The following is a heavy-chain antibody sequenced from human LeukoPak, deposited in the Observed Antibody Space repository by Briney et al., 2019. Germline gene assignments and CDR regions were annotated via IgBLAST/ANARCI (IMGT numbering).Heavy chain of an antibody. CDR1: GFTFSSYW. V-gene: IGHV3-7*01. Sequence: GGSLRLSCAASGFTFSSYWMSWVRQAPGKGLEWVANIKQDGSEKYYVDSVKGRFTISRDNAKNSLYLQMNSLRAEDTAVYYCARDRGIAAAGWGYYFDYWGQGTLVTVSS. D-gene: IGHD6-13*01. CDR2: IKQDGSEK. CDR3: ARDRGIAAAGWGYYFDY. J-gene: IGHJ4*02.